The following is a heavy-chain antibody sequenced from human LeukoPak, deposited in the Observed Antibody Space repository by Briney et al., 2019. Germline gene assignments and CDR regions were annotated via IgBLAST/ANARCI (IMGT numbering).Heavy chain of an antibody. J-gene: IGHJ4*02. Sequence: GGSLRLSYAASGFTFSSYEMNGVRQAPGKGLEWVSYISSSGSTIYYADSVKGRFTISRDNAKNSLYLQMNSLRAEDTAVYYCASLGDFTVTDYWGQGTLVTVSS. CDR1: GFTFSSYE. CDR2: ISSSGSTI. CDR3: ASLGDFTVTDY. V-gene: IGHV3-48*03. D-gene: IGHD4-17*01.